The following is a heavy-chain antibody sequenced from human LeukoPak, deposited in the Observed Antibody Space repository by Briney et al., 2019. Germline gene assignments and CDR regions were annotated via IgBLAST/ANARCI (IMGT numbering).Heavy chain of an antibody. CDR2: ISATGGTT. J-gene: IGHJ5*02. V-gene: IGHV3-23*01. D-gene: IGHD2-21*02. CDR3: AKGKQTAFLDWSDP. CDR1: GFTFSAFA. Sequence: PGGSLRLSCAASGFTFSAFAMSWVRQAPGKGLQWVSAISATGGTTYYADSVKGRFTSSRDNSKNVLYLQLSSLRAEDTAIYYCAKGKQTAFLDWSDPWGQGTLVTVSS.